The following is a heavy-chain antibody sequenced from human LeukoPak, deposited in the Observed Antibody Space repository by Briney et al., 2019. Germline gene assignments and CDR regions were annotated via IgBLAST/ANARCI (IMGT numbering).Heavy chain of an antibody. J-gene: IGHJ5*02. CDR3: ARHYSIAGGRLSGYWLDP. V-gene: IGHV4-59*08. Sequence: PSETLSLTCAVSGGSITTYWWSWIRQPPGKGLEWIAYMFYTGSTNYNPSLKSRVPISVDTSKNQVSLKLSSVTAADTAVYYCARHYSIAGGRLSGYWLDPWGQGALVTVSS. D-gene: IGHD3-16*01. CDR2: MFYTGST. CDR1: GGSITTYW.